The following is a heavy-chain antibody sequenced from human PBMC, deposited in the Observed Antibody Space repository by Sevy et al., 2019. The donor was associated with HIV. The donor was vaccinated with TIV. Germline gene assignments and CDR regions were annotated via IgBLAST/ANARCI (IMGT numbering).Heavy chain of an antibody. D-gene: IGHD1-7*01. J-gene: IGHJ4*02. CDR3: ARDDGNYYFHY. V-gene: IGHV3-7*01. CDR2: IKQDAGQK. Sequence: GGSLRLSCAASGCTFSKYWMGWVRQAPGKGLEWVANIKQDAGQKYYVDSVKGRFTISRANAKNSLYLQMNSLRAEDTVVYFCARDDGNYYFHYWGQGTLVTVSS. CDR1: GCTFSKYW.